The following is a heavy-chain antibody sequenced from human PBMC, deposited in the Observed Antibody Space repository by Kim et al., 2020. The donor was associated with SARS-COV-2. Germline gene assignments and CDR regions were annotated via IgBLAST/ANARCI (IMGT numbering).Heavy chain of an antibody. CDR3: ARGGWWIQLWPSFDY. CDR1: GGSISSYY. J-gene: IGHJ4*02. D-gene: IGHD5-18*01. CDR2: IYYSGST. V-gene: IGHV4-59*01. Sequence: SETLSLTCTVSGGSISSYYWSWIRQPPGKGLEWIGYIYYSGSTNYNPSLKSRVTISVDTSKNQFSLKLSSVTAADTAVYYCARGGWWIQLWPSFDYWGQGTLVTVSS.